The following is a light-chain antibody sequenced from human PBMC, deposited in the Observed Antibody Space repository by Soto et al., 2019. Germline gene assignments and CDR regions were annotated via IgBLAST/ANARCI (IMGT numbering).Light chain of an antibody. CDR1: QSVRRN. V-gene: IGKV3-15*01. CDR2: DTS. CDR3: QQYNDWPPLT. Sequence: EIVMTQSPATLSVSPGESATLSCGASQSVRRNLAWYQQKPGQAPRLLIYDTSTRATGIPDRFSGSGSGTEFTLTIISLQSEDFEVYYCQQYNDWPPLTFGPGTKVDIK. J-gene: IGKJ3*01.